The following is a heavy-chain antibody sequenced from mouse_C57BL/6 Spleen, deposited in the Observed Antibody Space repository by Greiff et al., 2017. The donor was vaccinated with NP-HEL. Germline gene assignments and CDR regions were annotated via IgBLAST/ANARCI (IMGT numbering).Heavy chain of an antibody. V-gene: IGHV5-17*01. CDR3: ARPGYYGSAYFGY. J-gene: IGHJ2*01. CDR2: ISSGSSTI. Sequence: EVQRVESGGGLVKPGGSLKLSCAASGFTFSDYGMHWVRQAPEKGLEWVAYISSGSSTIYYADTVKGRFTISRDNAKNTLFLQMTSLRSEDTAMYYCARPGYYGSAYFGYWGQGTTLTVSS. CDR1: GFTFSDYG. D-gene: IGHD1-1*01.